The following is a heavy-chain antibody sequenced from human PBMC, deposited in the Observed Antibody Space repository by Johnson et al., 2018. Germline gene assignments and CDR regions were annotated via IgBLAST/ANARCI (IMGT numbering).Heavy chain of an antibody. CDR3: ARTLIVGTARAFDY. J-gene: IGHJ4*02. CDR2: IYSGGST. Sequence: VQLVESGGGLVQXGGSLRLSCAASGFIVGSNSMTWVRQAPGKGLEWVSIIYSGGSTYYADSVEGRFTISRDNSKNTLFLQMNSLKTEDTAVYSCARTLIVGTARAFDYWGQGTLVIVSS. CDR1: GFIVGSNS. V-gene: IGHV3-66*02. D-gene: IGHD5-12*01.